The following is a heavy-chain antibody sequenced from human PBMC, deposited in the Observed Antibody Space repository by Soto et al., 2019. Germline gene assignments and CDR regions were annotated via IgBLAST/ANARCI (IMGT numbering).Heavy chain of an antibody. D-gene: IGHD2-2*01. Sequence: EVQLVESGGGLVQPGRSLRLSCAASGFTFDDYAMHWVRQAPGKGLEWVSGISWNSGSIGYADSVKGRFTISRDNAKNSLYLQMNSLRAEDTALYYCAKETRAVVVPAANYYYYYMDVWGKGTTVTVSS. V-gene: IGHV3-9*01. CDR1: GFTFDDYA. CDR2: ISWNSGSI. J-gene: IGHJ6*03. CDR3: AKETRAVVVPAANYYYYYMDV.